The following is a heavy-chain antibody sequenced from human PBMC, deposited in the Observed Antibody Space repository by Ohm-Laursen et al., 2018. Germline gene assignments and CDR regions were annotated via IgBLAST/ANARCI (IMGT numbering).Heavy chain of an antibody. CDR2: ISGSGGST. V-gene: IGHV3-23*01. Sequence: SLRLSCTASGFTFADYAMSWVRQAPGKGLEWVSAISGSGGSTYYADSVKGRFTISRDNSKNTLYLQMNSLRAEDTAVYYCAKDYDFWSGYCFDYWGQGTLVTVSS. CDR3: AKDYDFWSGYCFDY. D-gene: IGHD3-3*01. J-gene: IGHJ4*02. CDR1: GFTFADYA.